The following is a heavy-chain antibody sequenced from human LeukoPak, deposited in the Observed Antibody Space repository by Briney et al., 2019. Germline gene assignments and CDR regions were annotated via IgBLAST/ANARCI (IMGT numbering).Heavy chain of an antibody. V-gene: IGHV1-18*01. Sequence: PRASVKVSCKTSGYIFINYGITWVRQAPGQGLEWMGWISGDNGNTNYAQKLQGRVTMTTDTSTSTAYMELRSLRSDDTAVYYCASGDSGSYYHDYWGQGTLVTVSS. CDR1: GYIFINYG. J-gene: IGHJ4*02. D-gene: IGHD1-26*01. CDR3: ASGDSGSYYHDY. CDR2: ISGDNGNT.